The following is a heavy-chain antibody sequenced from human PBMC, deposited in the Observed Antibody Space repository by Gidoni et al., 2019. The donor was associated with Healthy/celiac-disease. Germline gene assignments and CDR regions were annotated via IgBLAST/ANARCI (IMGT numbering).Heavy chain of an antibody. CDR3: ARDPGIMGDAPDY. J-gene: IGHJ4*02. CDR2: LNSDGSST. V-gene: IGHV3-74*01. D-gene: IGHD1-26*01. Sequence: EVQLLESVGGLVQPGGSLRLPCAASGFTFSSYWMHWVRQVAGKGLVWVSRLNSDGSSTSYADSVKGRFTISRDNAKKTLYLQMNSLRAEDTAVYYCARDPGIMGDAPDYWGQGTLVTVSS. CDR1: GFTFSSYW.